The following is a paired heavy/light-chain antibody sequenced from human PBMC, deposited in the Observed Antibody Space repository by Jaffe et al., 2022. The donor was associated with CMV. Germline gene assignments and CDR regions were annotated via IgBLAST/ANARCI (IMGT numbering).Heavy chain of an antibody. J-gene: IGHJ6*01. CDR3: AKHRGGYYYFYGMDV. CDR2: IGGDGGST. D-gene: IGHD3-10*01. Sequence: EVQLLESGGGLVQPGGSLTLSCTASGFSFSSYAMSWVRQAPGKRLEWVSGIGGDGGSTDYADAVKGRFTISRDNFKNTLYFQMTSLRVEDAADYYCAKHRGGYYYFYGMDVWGQGTTVTVSS. V-gene: IGHV3-23*01. CDR1: GFSFSSYA.
Light chain of an antibody. J-gene: IGLJ3*02. CDR1: SSDVGAYDY. V-gene: IGLV2-11*01. CDR3: CSYAVINTLL. CDR2: DVT. Sequence: QSALTQPRSVSGSPGQSVTISCTGTSSDVGAYDYVSWYQQHPGKAPKLIIYDVTKRPSGVPDRFSGSKSGNTASLTISGLQPEDEADYYCCSYAVINTLLFGGGTKLTVL.